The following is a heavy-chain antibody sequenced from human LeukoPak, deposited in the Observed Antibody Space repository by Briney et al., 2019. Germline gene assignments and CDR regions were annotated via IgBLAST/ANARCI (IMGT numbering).Heavy chain of an antibody. CDR2: INPNSGGT. CDR3: ASHIVVVPAAMLCSWFDP. CDR1: GYTFTGYY. V-gene: IGHV1-2*02. D-gene: IGHD2-2*01. Sequence: ASVKVSCKASGYTFTGYYMHWVRQAPGQGLEWMGWINPNSGGTNYAQKFQGRVTMTRDTSISTAYMELSRLRSEDTAVYYCASHIVVVPAAMLCSWFDPWGQGTLVTVSS. J-gene: IGHJ5*02.